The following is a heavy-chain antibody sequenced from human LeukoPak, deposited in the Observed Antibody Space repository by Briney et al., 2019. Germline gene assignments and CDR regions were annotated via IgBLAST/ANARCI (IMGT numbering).Heavy chain of an antibody. CDR2: IIPILGIA. J-gene: IGHJ4*02. V-gene: IGHV1-69*04. D-gene: IGHD6-13*01. CDR1: GGTFSSYA. Sequence: SVKVSCKASGGTFSSYAISWVRQAPGQGLEWMGRIIPILGIANYAQKFQGRVTITADKSTSTANMELSSLRSEDTAVYYCARGMAAAGVDYWGQGTLVTVSS. CDR3: ARGMAAAGVDY.